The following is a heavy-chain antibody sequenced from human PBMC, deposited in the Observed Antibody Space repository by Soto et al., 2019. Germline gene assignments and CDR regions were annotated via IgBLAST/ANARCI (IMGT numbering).Heavy chain of an antibody. CDR1: GYTFTSYA. V-gene: IGHV1-3*01. Sequence: GASVKVSCKASGYTFTSYAMHWVRQAPGQRLEWMGWINAGNGNTKYSQKFQGRVTITRDTSASTAYMELSSLRSEDTAVYYCARDLSPFIAVNWFAPWGQGTLVTVSS. D-gene: IGHD6-19*01. J-gene: IGHJ5*02. CDR3: ARDLSPFIAVNWFAP. CDR2: INAGNGNT.